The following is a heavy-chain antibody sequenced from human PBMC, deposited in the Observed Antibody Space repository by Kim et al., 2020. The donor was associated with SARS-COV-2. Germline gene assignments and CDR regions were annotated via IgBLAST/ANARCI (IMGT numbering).Heavy chain of an antibody. D-gene: IGHD3-10*01. CDR3: ARWTGSGYLDC. V-gene: IGHV3-53*01. J-gene: IGHJ4*02. CDR1: GFTVTNNY. Sequence: GGSLRLSCAASGFTVTNNYMSWVRQAPGKGLEWVSVIFSGDNSYYADSVKGRFTISRDNSENTLYLQMYSLRAEDTAIYYCARWTGSGYLDCWGQGTLVTVSS. CDR2: IFSGDNS.